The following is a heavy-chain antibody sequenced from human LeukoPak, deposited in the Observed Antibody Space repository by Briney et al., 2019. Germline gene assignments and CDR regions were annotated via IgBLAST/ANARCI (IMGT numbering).Heavy chain of an antibody. CDR2: IYPGDSDT. D-gene: IGHD3-10*01. J-gene: IGHJ4*02. CDR3: ARLITMVRGVTESRYFDY. Sequence: LGESLKISCKGSGYSFTSYWIGWVPQMPGKGLEWMGIIYPGDSDTRYSPSFQGQVTISADKSISTAYLQWSSLKASDTAMYYCARLITMVRGVTESRYFDYWGRGTLDAVSS. V-gene: IGHV5-51*01. CDR1: GYSFTSYW.